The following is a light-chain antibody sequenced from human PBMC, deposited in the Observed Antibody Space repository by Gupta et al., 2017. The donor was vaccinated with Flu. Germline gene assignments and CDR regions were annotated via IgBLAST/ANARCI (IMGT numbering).Light chain of an antibody. V-gene: IGKV3-15*01. CDR2: GAS. CDR3: QQYNNWPGT. CDR1: QSVSSS. J-gene: IGKJ1*01. Sequence: GERATLSCRASQSVSSSLAWYQQKPGQAPRLLIYGASTRATGIPARFSGSVSGTEFTLTISSLQSEDFAVYYCQQYNNWPGTFGQGTKVEIK.